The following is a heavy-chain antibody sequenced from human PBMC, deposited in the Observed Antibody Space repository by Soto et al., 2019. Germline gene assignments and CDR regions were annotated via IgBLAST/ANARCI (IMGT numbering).Heavy chain of an antibody. Sequence: GGSLRLSGAASGFTFSSYSMSWVRHAPWKGLEWVSAISGSGVSTYYADSVKGRFTISRDNSKNTLYMQMNILRAEDTAVYYCATTHDFWSGYHNWFEPCGRGT. J-gene: IGHJ5*02. CDR1: GFTFSSYS. V-gene: IGHV3-23*01. CDR3: ATTHDFWSGYHNWFEP. D-gene: IGHD3-3*01. CDR2: ISGSGVST.